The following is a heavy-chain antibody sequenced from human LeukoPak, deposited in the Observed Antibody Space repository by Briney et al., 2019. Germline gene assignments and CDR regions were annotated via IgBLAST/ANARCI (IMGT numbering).Heavy chain of an antibody. CDR1: GGSLSGYY. V-gene: IGHV4-34*01. J-gene: IGHJ1*01. D-gene: IGHD3-3*01. CDR2: INHSGST. CDR3: ARAEYYDFWSGPEYFQH. Sequence: SETLSLTCSVYGGSLSGYYWSWIRQPPGKGLEWIGEINHSGSTNYNPSLKSRVTISADTSKNQFSLKLSSVTAADTAVYYCARAEYYDFWSGPEYFQHWGQGTLVTVSS.